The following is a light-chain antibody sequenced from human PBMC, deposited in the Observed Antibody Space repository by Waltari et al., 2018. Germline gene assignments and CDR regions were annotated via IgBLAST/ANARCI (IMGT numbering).Light chain of an antibody. Sequence: DIVMTQYPDSLAVSLGERATINCKSSQSILYSSKNKNYLAWYQQKPGQPPKLLIYWASTRESGVPDRFSGSGSGTDFTLTISSLQAEDVAVYYCQQYYSIPYTFGQGTKLEIK. V-gene: IGKV4-1*01. CDR1: QSILYSSKNKNY. CDR2: WAS. CDR3: QQYYSIPYT. J-gene: IGKJ2*01.